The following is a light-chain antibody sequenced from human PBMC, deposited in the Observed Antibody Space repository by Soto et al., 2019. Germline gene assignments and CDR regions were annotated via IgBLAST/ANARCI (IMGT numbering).Light chain of an antibody. CDR1: PSVGNY. CDR2: DAS. J-gene: IGKJ5*01. Sequence: EIVLTQSPATLSLSPGERATLSCRASPSVGNYLAWYQQKPGQAPRLLIYDASNRAPGIPARFSGSGPGTDFTLTISSLEPEDFPVYYCQQRIDWPVTFGQGTRLEIK. V-gene: IGKV3-11*01. CDR3: QQRIDWPVT.